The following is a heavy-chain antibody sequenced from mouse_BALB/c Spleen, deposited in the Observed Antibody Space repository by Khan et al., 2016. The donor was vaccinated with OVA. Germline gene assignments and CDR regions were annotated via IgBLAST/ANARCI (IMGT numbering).Heavy chain of an antibody. V-gene: IGHV1S135*01. Sequence: EVQLQESGPELMKPGASVKISCKASAYSFTSYYIHWVKQSLGKSLEWIGYIDPFNGGTTYNQKFKGKATLTVDKSSSTAYMHLSALTSEDSAVYYCARETFDYWGQGTSVTVSS. CDR1: AYSFTSYY. CDR3: ARETFDY. CDR2: IDPFNGGT. J-gene: IGHJ4*01.